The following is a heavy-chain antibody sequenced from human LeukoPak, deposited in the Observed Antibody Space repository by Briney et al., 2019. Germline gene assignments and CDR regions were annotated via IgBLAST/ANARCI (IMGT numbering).Heavy chain of an antibody. Sequence: GRSLRLSCAASGFTFDDYAMHWVRQAPGKGLEWVSGISWNSGSTGYADSVKGRFTISRDNAKNSLYLQMNSLRAEDTALYYCAKPRDSSGYYGSFDYWGQGTLVTVSS. V-gene: IGHV3-9*01. D-gene: IGHD3-22*01. CDR1: GFTFDDYA. CDR3: AKPRDSSGYYGSFDY. CDR2: ISWNSGST. J-gene: IGHJ4*02.